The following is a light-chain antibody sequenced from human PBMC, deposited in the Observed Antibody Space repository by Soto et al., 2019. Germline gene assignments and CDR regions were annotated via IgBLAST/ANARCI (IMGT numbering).Light chain of an antibody. J-gene: IGLJ3*02. V-gene: IGLV2-14*01. CDR2: EVS. Sequence: QSALTQPASVSGSPGQSITISCTGTRSDVGGYNYGSWYQQHPGKAPKLMIYEVSNRPSGVSNRFSGSKSGNTASLPISGLQAEDEADYYCSSYTSSSPWVFGGGTKLTVL. CDR3: SSYTSSSPWV. CDR1: RSDVGGYNY.